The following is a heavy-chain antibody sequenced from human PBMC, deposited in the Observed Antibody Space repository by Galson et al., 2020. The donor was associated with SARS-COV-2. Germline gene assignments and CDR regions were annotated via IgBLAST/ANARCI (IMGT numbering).Heavy chain of an antibody. D-gene: IGHD3-16*01. CDR3: ARQGVTMRYLLTVPGWLFDL. CDR2: VYPSGST. J-gene: IGHJ2*01. V-gene: IGHV4-38-2*01. Sequence: SETLSLTCAVSGVSISTTNYWSWIRQPPGKGLEWIGSVYPSGSTYYNPSLKSRVTISLDTSKNQFSLRLTSVTAADTALYYCARQGVTMRYLLTVPGWLFDLWGRGTLVTVSS. CDR1: GVSISTTNY.